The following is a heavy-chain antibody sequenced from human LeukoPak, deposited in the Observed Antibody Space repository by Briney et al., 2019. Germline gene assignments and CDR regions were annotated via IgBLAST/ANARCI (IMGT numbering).Heavy chain of an antibody. J-gene: IGHJ4*02. CDR1: GFTVSSNY. CDR2: IYSGGGT. V-gene: IGHV3-66*01. Sequence: WGSLTLSCAVSGFTVSSNYMSWVRQAPGKGLEWVSVIYSGGGTYYADSVKGRFTISRDNSKNTVYLQMNSLRVEDTAVCYCARSRGTFFPHDYWGQGTLATVTS. D-gene: IGHD3-10*01. CDR3: ARSRGTFFPHDY.